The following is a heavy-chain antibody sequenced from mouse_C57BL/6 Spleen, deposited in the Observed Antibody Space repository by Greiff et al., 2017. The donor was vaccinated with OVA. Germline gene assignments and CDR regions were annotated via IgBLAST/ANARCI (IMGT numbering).Heavy chain of an antibody. CDR2: LYPCNGCT. Sequence: VQLQQPGAELVKPGASVKMSCKASGYTFTSYWLTWVKQRPGQGLEWIGDLYPCNGCTNYTANFQSKATLTVDTSSSTAYMQLSSLTSEDSAVYYCARGGDYYAMDYWGQGTSVTVSS. V-gene: IGHV1-55*01. J-gene: IGHJ4*01. CDR1: GYTFTSYW. CDR3: ARGGDYYAMDY.